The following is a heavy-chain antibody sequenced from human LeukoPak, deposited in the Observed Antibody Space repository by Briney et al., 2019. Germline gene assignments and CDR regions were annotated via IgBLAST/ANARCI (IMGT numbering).Heavy chain of an antibody. CDR2: INHSGST. CDR1: GGSFSGYY. V-gene: IGHV4-34*01. D-gene: IGHD3-22*01. J-gene: IGHJ4*02. CDR3: ARDQFYFDGSGYLLSPLDY. Sequence: SETLSLTCAVYGGSFSGYYWSWIRQPPGKGLEWIGEINHSGSTNYNPSLKSRVTISVDTSKNQFSLKLSSVTAADTAVYYCARDQFYFDGSGYLLSPLDYWGQGTLVTVSS.